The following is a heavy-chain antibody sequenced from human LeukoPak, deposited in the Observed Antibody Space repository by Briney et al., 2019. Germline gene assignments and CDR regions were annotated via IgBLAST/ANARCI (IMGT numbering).Heavy chain of an antibody. J-gene: IGHJ6*02. Sequence: ASANVSCKASGYSFTGYYIHWVRQPPGQGLEWLGSINPNSGGTNYAQKFQGRATVTRDTSINTAYMELARLRSDDTAVYYCARGDEKYGSGSYDYHYGMDVWGQGTTVTVSS. CDR1: GYSFTGYY. CDR3: ARGDEKYGSGSYDYHYGMDV. D-gene: IGHD3-10*01. CDR2: INPNSGGT. V-gene: IGHV1-2*02.